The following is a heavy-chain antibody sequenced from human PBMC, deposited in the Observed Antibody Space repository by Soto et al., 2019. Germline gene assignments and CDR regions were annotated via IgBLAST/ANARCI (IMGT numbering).Heavy chain of an antibody. CDR3: ARNRIAAAGTNWFDP. CDR2: IYTSGST. Sequence: QVQLQESGPGLVKPSETLSLTCTVSGGSISSYYWSWIRQPAGKGLEWIGRIYTSGSTNYNPCLKSRVTMSVDTSKNQCSLKLSSVTAADTAVYYCARNRIAAAGTNWFDPWGQGTLFTVSS. J-gene: IGHJ5*02. D-gene: IGHD6-13*01. CDR1: GGSISSYY. V-gene: IGHV4-4*07.